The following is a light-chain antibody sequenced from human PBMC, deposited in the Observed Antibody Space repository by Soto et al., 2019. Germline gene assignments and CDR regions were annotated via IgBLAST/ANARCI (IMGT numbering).Light chain of an antibody. Sequence: LTQPASVSDSPGQSITISCTGTSSDVGGSNFVSWYQQHPGKPPKLIIYDVANRPSGVSNRFSGSKSGSTASLIISRLQTEDEADYYCVSYTSSTTYVCGTGTKGTVL. CDR2: DVA. CDR1: SSDVGGSNF. J-gene: IGLJ1*01. V-gene: IGLV2-14*03. CDR3: VSYTSSTTYV.